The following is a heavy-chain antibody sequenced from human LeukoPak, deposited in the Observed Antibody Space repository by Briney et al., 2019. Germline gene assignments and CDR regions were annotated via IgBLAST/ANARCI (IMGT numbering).Heavy chain of an antibody. CDR1: GFTFSDYY. D-gene: IGHD6-13*01. CDR3: AAGTGHYYYYYYMDV. Sequence: GGSLRLSCAASGFTFSDYYMSWIRQAPGKGLEWVSYISSSGSTIYYADSVKGRFTISRDNSKNTLYLQMNSLRAEDTAVYYCAAGTGHYYYYYYMDVWGKGTTVTVSS. V-gene: IGHV3-11*04. CDR2: ISSSGSTI. J-gene: IGHJ6*03.